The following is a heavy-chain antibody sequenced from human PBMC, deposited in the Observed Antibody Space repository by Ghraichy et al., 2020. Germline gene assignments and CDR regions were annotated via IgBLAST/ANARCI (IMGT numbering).Heavy chain of an antibody. CDR2: ISGSGGST. Sequence: GGSLRLSCAASGFTFSSYAMSWVRQAPGKGLEWVSAISGSGGSTYYADSVKGRFTISRDNSKNTLYLQMNSLRAEDTAVYYCARQENYDFWSGHWYFDYWGQGTLVTVSS. CDR3: ARQENYDFWSGHWYFDY. D-gene: IGHD3-3*01. V-gene: IGHV3-23*01. J-gene: IGHJ4*02. CDR1: GFTFSSYA.